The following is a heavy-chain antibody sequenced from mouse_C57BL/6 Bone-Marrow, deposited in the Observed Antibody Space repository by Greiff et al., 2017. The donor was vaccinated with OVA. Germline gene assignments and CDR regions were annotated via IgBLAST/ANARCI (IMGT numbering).Heavy chain of an antibody. CDR2: INPSTGGT. J-gene: IGHJ4*01. Sequence: VQLQQSGPELVKPGASVKISCKASGYSFTGYYMNWVKQSPEKSLEWIGEINPSTGGTTYNQKFKAKATLTVDKSSSTAYMQLKSLTSEDSAVXYCARWGYDAMDYWGQGTSVTVSS. CDR1: GYSFTGYY. D-gene: IGHD3-1*01. V-gene: IGHV1-42*01. CDR3: ARWGYDAMDY.